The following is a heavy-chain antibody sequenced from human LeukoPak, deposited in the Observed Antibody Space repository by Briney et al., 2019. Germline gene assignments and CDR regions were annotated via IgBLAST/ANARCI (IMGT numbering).Heavy chain of an antibody. Sequence: PSETLSLTCTVSGGSISSYYWSWIRQPPGKGLEWIGYIYYSGSTNYNPCLKSRVTISVDTSKNQFSLKLSSVTAADTAVYYCARGSGFWRADYFDYWGQGTLVTVSS. CDR1: GGSISSYY. CDR3: ARGSGFWRADYFDY. D-gene: IGHD3-3*01. V-gene: IGHV4-59*01. J-gene: IGHJ4*02. CDR2: IYYSGST.